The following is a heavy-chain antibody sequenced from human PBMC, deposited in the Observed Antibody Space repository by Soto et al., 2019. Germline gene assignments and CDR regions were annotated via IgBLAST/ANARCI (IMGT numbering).Heavy chain of an antibody. CDR3: AKLLWFGELSYGMDV. CDR1: GFTFSSYA. J-gene: IGHJ6*02. D-gene: IGHD3-10*01. V-gene: IGHV3-23*01. Sequence: GSLRLSCAASGFTFSSYAMSWVRQAPGKGLEWVSAISGSGGSTYYADSVKGRFTISRDNSKNTLYLQMNSLRAEDTAVYYCAKLLWFGELSYGMDVWGQGTTVTVSS. CDR2: ISGSGGST.